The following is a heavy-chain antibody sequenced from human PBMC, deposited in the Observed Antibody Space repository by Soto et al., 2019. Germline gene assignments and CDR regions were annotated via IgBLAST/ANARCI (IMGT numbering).Heavy chain of an antibody. CDR3: ARATGGQYGMDV. D-gene: IGHD2-15*01. CDR2: INGNSGGT. Sequence: QVQLVQSGAEVKKPGASVKVSCKASGYTFIGYYMHWVRQAPGQGLEWMGWINGNSGGTNYAQKFQGWVTMTRDTSISTAYMELSRLTSDDTAVYYCARATGGQYGMDVWGQGTTVTVSS. CDR1: GYTFIGYY. J-gene: IGHJ6*02. V-gene: IGHV1-2*04.